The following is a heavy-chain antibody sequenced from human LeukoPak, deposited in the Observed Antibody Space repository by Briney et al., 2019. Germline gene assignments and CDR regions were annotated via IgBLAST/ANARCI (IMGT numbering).Heavy chain of an antibody. V-gene: IGHV1-8*01. J-gene: IGHJ4*02. CDR1: GYTLTSYD. CDR2: VNPNSGNT. Sequence: ASVKVSCKTSGYTLTSYDINWVRQATGQGLEWMGWVNPNSGNTGSAQKFQGRVTMTRNTSISTAYMELSSLKSGDTAVYYCARVRGKYCSSTSCYSFDYWGQGTLVTVSS. D-gene: IGHD2-2*01. CDR3: ARVRGKYCSSTSCYSFDY.